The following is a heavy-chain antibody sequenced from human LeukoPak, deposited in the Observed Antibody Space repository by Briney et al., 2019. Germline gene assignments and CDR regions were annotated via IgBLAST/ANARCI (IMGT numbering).Heavy chain of an antibody. CDR3: ARETTGYSYGQVDY. Sequence: ASVKVSCKASGGTFRSYAISWVRQAPGQGLEWMGGIIPIFGTANYAQKFQGRVTITTDESTSTAYMELSSLRSEDTAVYYCARETTGYSYGQVDYWGQGTLVTVSS. D-gene: IGHD5-18*01. V-gene: IGHV1-69*05. J-gene: IGHJ4*02. CDR1: GGTFRSYA. CDR2: IIPIFGTA.